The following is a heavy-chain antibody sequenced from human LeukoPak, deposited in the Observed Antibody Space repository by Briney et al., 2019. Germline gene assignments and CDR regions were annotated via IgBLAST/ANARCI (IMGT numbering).Heavy chain of an antibody. V-gene: IGHV3-23*01. CDR3: AKGGAYYYDSSA. Sequence: GGSLRLSCAASGFTFSSYAMTWVRQAPGKGLEWVSTISGSGGSTYYADSVKGRFTISRDNSKNTLYLQMNSLRAEDTAVYYCAKGGAYYYDSSAWGQGTLVTVSS. J-gene: IGHJ5*02. D-gene: IGHD3-22*01. CDR1: GFTFSSYA. CDR2: ISGSGGST.